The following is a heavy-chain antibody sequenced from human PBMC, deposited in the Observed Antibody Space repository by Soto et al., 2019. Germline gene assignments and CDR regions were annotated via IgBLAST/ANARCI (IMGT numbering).Heavy chain of an antibody. J-gene: IGHJ5*02. V-gene: IGHV1-46*01. CDR1: GYTFTSYY. CDR3: ARDLVYCSSTSCYTRGNNWFDP. CDR2: FNPSTGST. D-gene: IGHD2-2*01. Sequence: ASVKVSCKASGYTFTSYYRHWVRQAPGQGLEWMGIFNPSTGSTTYAQKFQGRVTMTRDTSTSTVYMELSSLRSEDTAVYYCARDLVYCSSTSCYTRGNNWFDPWGQGTLVTVSS.